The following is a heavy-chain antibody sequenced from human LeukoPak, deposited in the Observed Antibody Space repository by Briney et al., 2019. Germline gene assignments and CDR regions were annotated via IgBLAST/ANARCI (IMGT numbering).Heavy chain of an antibody. CDR1: GYTFTSYY. V-gene: IGHV1-46*01. J-gene: IGHJ5*02. D-gene: IGHD3-10*01. Sequence: GASMKVSCKASGYTFTSYYMHWVRQAPGQGLEWMGIINPSGGSTSYAQKFQGRVTMTRDTSTSTVYMELSSLRSEDTAVYYCAREYYGSGSSGANWFDPWGQGTLVTVSS. CDR2: INPSGGST. CDR3: AREYYGSGSSGANWFDP.